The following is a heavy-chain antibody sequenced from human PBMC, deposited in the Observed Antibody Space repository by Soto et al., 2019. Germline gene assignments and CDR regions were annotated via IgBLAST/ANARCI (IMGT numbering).Heavy chain of an antibody. CDR3: AREEYYDILTGGNWFDP. J-gene: IGHJ5*02. D-gene: IGHD3-9*01. Sequence: PSETLSLTCTVSGGTISSGDYYWSWIRQPPGKGLEWIGYIYYSGSTYYNPSLKSRVTISDDTSKNQFSLKLSPVTAADTAVYYCAREEYYDILTGGNWFDPWGQGTLVTVSS. CDR2: IYYSGST. CDR1: GGTISSGDYY. V-gene: IGHV4-30-4*01.